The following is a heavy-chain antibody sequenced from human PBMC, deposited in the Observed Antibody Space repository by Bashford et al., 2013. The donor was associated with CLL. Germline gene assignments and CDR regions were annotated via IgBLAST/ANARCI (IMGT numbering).Heavy chain of an antibody. CDR1: GGTFSSYA. D-gene: IGHD3-16*01. Sequence: SVKVSCKTSGGTFSSYAISWVQQAPGQGLQWMGGIIPIFNTLNYAQKFQDRVTITADESTSTAYMELSSLRSEDTAVYYCATGRFRGKYEDYWWFDLWGRGTLVTVSS. CDR2: IIPIFNTL. CDR3: ATGRFRGKYEDYWWFDL. V-gene: IGHV1-69*13. J-gene: IGHJ2*01.